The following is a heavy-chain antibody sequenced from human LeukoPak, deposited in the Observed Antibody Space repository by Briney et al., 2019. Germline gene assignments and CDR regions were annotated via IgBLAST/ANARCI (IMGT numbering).Heavy chain of an antibody. CDR3: ARASNTAWYADY. CDR1: GGSITSGAYY. CDR2: IYYSGTT. Sequence: SETLSLTCTVSGGSITSGAYYWGWIRQPPGKALEWIGSIYYSGTTYYNPSLKSRVTISVDTSKSQISLKLSSVTAADTAVYYCARASNTAWYADYWGQGTLVTVSS. J-gene: IGHJ4*02. D-gene: IGHD4-11*01. V-gene: IGHV4-39*07.